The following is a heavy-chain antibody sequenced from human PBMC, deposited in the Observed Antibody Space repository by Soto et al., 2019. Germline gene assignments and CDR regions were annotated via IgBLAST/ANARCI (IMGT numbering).Heavy chain of an antibody. V-gene: IGHV3-30*18. CDR3: AKDVSQYSSSWAWYFDY. CDR2: ISYDGSNK. CDR1: GFTFSNYG. J-gene: IGHJ4*02. D-gene: IGHD6-13*01. Sequence: QVQLVESGGGVVQPGRSLRLSCAVSGFTFSNYGMHWVRQAPGKGLEWGSVISYDGSNKYYVDSVKGRFTISRDNSKNTLYLQMNSLGAEDTAVYYCAKDVSQYSSSWAWYFDYWGQGTLVTVSS.